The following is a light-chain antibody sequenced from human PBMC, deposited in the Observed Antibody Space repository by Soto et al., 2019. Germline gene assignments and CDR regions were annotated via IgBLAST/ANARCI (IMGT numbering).Light chain of an antibody. J-gene: IGKJ1*01. CDR1: QNVNIW. V-gene: IGKV1-5*03. CDR2: VSS. Sequence: DIHMTQSPSTLSASVGDRVTITCRASQNVNIWLAWYQKKPGKGPRPLIYVSSIFESGVPSRFSGSGSGTDFTLTISSLQPDDVATYFCQQYDTLRTFSQGTKVEIK. CDR3: QQYDTLRT.